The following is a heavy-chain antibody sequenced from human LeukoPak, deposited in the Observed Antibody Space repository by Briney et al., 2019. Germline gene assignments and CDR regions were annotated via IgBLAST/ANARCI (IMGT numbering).Heavy chain of an antibody. CDR2: INQDGREQ. CDR1: YW. CDR3: TGGALDY. V-gene: IGHV3-7*04. J-gene: IGHJ4*02. Sequence: YWMSWVRQAPGQGLEWVAKINQDGREQHFVDSVKGRFTISRDNAKNSLFLQTDSLRAEDTAVYYCTGGALDYWGQGALVTVSS.